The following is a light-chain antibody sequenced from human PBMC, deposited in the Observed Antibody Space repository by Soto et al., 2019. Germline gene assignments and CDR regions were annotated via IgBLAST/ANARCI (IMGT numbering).Light chain of an antibody. CDR1: QTIDKY. CDR2: TTS. J-gene: IGKJ1*01. Sequence: DIQIAQSPASLSASVAERLTITCRASQTIDKYLNWYQEKPGKAPKLLIYTTSSLQSGVPSRFSGSGSGTDFTLTISSLQPEDFATYYCQQSYSTPRTFGQGTKVDIK. V-gene: IGKV1-39*01. CDR3: QQSYSTPRT.